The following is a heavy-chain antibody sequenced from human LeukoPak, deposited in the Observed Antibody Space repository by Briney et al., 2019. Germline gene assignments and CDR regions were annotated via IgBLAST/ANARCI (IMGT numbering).Heavy chain of an antibody. Sequence: GGSLRLSCAASGFTFSSYWMHWVRQAPGEGLVWVSRINSDGSSTSYADSVKGRFTISRDNAKNTLYLQMNSLRAEDTAVYYCARYCSGGSCYSGDYWGQGTLVTVSS. CDR1: GFTFSSYW. CDR2: INSDGSST. D-gene: IGHD2-15*01. J-gene: IGHJ4*02. CDR3: ARYCSGGSCYSGDY. V-gene: IGHV3-74*01.